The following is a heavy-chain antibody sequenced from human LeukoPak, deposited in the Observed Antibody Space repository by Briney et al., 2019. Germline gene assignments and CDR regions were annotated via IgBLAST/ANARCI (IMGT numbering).Heavy chain of an antibody. CDR1: GFTFTNAW. CDR2: IKSKADGETT. Sequence: GSLRLSCAASGFTFTNAWMSWVRRAPGKRLEWVGRIKSKADGETTDYGAPVNGRFSISRDDSTNMLFLQMSGLKTEDTAVYYCTTDSTSYLFADWGQGTLVTVSS. CDR3: TTDSTSYLFAD. V-gene: IGHV3-15*01. J-gene: IGHJ4*02. D-gene: IGHD2/OR15-2a*01.